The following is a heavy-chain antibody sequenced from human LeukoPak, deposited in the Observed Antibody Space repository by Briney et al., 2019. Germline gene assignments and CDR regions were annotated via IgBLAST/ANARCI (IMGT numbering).Heavy chain of an antibody. J-gene: IGHJ4*02. CDR2: ISSSSSYT. D-gene: IGHD5/OR15-5a*01. CDR1: GFIFSDYY. Sequence: PGGSLRLSCAASGFIFSDYYMSWIRQAPGKGLEWISYISSSSSYTNYVDSVKGRFTISRDNAKNSLYLQMNSQRAEDTAVYYCARAVSVSSYYFDCWGQGTLVTVSS. CDR3: ARAVSVSSYYFDC. V-gene: IGHV3-11*05.